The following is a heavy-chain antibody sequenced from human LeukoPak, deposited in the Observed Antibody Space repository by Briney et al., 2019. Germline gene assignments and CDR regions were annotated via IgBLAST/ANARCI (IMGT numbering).Heavy chain of an antibody. CDR1: GFTFDDYA. CDR3: AKDIGGDFWSGSPFDY. Sequence: GGSLRLSCAASGFTFDDYAMHWVRQAPGKGLEWVSGISWNSGSIGYADSVKGRFTISRDNAKNSLYLQMNSLRAEDTALYYCAKDIGGDFWSGSPFDYWGQGTLVTVSS. CDR2: ISWNSGSI. V-gene: IGHV3-9*01. D-gene: IGHD3-3*01. J-gene: IGHJ4*02.